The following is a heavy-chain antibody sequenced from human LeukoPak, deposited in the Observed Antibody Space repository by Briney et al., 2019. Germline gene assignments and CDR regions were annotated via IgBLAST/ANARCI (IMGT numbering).Heavy chain of an antibody. J-gene: IGHJ4*02. V-gene: IGHV4-39*01. CDR3: ARLLRWVYYFDS. Sequence: SETLSLTCTVSGGFISSNGYYWDWIRQPPGKGLEWIGSIYYSGSTYYNPSLTSRVTISVDTSKNKFSLKLSSVTAADTAVYYCARLLRWVYYFDSWGQGTLVTVSS. CDR1: GGFISSNGYY. CDR2: IYYSGST. D-gene: IGHD2-21*01.